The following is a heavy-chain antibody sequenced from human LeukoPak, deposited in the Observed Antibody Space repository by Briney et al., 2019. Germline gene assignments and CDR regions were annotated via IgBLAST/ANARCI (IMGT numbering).Heavy chain of an antibody. V-gene: IGHV3-21*01. CDR2: ISASSNFI. CDR1: GFTFSTHS. Sequence: PGGSLRLFCAASGFTFSTHSMYWVRQAPGKGLEWVSSISASSNFIHYAESVRGRFTISRDNAKNSLYLQMNSLGAQDTAVYYCARPATGYCSSAGCHWDSWGQGTLVTVSS. J-gene: IGHJ4*02. D-gene: IGHD2-2*01. CDR3: ARPATGYCSSAGCHWDS.